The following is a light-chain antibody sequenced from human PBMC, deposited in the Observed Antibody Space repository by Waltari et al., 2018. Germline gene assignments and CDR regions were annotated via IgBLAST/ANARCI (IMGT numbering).Light chain of an antibody. CDR3: QQRNNWPAIT. Sequence: EIVLTQSPATLSLSPGERATLSCRASQGVSSDIAWYQHKPGQAPRLLIFDASNRAGGVPARFTGSGSGTDFTLTISSLEPEDFAVYYCQQRNNWPAITFGQGTRLEIK. CDR1: QGVSSD. CDR2: DAS. J-gene: IGKJ5*01. V-gene: IGKV3-11*01.